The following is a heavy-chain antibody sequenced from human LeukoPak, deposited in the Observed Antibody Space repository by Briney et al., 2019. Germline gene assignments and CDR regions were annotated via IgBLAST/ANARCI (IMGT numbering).Heavy chain of an antibody. Sequence: GGSLRLSCAASGFTFSNYAMSWVRQAPGKGLEWVSTISGSGGSTYYADSVKGRFTISRDNSKSTLYLQMYSLRAEDTAVYYCAIGPYYYDGSGYYYNAFDIWGQGTMVTVSS. CDR2: ISGSGGST. CDR1: GFTFSNYA. J-gene: IGHJ3*02. CDR3: AIGPYYYDGSGYYYNAFDI. D-gene: IGHD3-22*01. V-gene: IGHV3-23*01.